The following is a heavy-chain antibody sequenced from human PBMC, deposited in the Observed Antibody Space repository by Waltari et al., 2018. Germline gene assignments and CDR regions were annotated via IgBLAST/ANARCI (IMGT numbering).Heavy chain of an antibody. V-gene: IGHV4-30-4*08. Sequence: QVQLQESGPGLVKPSQTLSLTCTVSGGSISSGDYYWSWIRQPPGKGLEWIGYIYYSGSTYYNPSLKSRVTISVDTSKNQFSLKLSSVTAADTAVYYCARGVYGDYNLGNYGMDVWGQGTTVTVSS. CDR3: ARGVYGDYNLGNYGMDV. CDR1: GGSISSGDYY. D-gene: IGHD4-17*01. CDR2: IYYSGST. J-gene: IGHJ6*02.